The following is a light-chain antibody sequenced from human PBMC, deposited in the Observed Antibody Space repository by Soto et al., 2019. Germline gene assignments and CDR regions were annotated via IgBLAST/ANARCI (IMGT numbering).Light chain of an antibody. V-gene: IGKV1-5*03. CDR3: QQYYSYSGT. CDR2: KAS. CDR1: QSISSW. Sequence: DIQMTQSPSTLSASVGDRVTITCRASQSISSWLAWYQQRPGKAPKLLIYKASTLYSGVPSRFSGSGSGTEFTLTISSLQPDDFATYYCQQYYSYSGTFGQGTKVEIK. J-gene: IGKJ1*01.